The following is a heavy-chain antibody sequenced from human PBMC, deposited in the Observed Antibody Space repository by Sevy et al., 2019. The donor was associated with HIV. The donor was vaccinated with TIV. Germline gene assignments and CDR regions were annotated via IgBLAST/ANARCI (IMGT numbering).Heavy chain of an antibody. CDR3: ARGSFGVVKSFDY. D-gene: IGHD3-3*01. Sequence: GGSLRLSCAASGFTVSSNYMSWLRQAPGKGLEWVSVIYSGGSTYYADSVKGRFTISRDNSKNTLYLQMNSLRAEDTAVYYCARGSFGVVKSFDYWGQGTLVTVSS. CDR1: GFTVSSNY. V-gene: IGHV3-53*01. CDR2: IYSGGST. J-gene: IGHJ4*02.